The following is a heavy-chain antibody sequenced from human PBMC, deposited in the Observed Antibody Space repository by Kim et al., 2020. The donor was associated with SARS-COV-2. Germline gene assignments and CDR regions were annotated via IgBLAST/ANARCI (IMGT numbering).Heavy chain of an antibody. CDR2: IYYSGST. J-gene: IGHJ6*02. D-gene: IGHD6-19*01. CDR1: GGSISSSSYY. V-gene: IGHV4-39*07. CDR3: ARDYSSGWPNYYYYGMDV. Sequence: SETLSLTCTVSGGSISSSSYYWGWIRQPPGKGLEWIGSIYYSGSTYYNPSLKSRVTISVDTSKNQFSLKLSSVTAADTAVYYCARDYSSGWPNYYYYGMDVWGQGTTVTVSS.